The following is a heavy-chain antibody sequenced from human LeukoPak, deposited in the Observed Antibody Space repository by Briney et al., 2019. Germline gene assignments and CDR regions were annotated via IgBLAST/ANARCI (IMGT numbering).Heavy chain of an antibody. CDR1: GGSLSSSSYY. CDR2: SYYCGRT. J-gene: IGHJ3*02. V-gene: IGHV4-39*02. CDR3: ARVRRDFWSGGRNDAFDI. D-gene: IGHD3-3*01. Sequence: SETLSLTCTVSGGSLSSSSYYWGWIPQPPGRGLEWIGSSYYCGRTYYNPSLKSRVTISVDTSKNHFSLKLSSVTAADTAVYYCARVRRDFWSGGRNDAFDIWGQGTMVTVSS.